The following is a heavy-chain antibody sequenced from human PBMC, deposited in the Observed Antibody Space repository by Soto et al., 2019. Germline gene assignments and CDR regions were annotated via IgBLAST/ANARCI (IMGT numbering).Heavy chain of an antibody. CDR3: WRRFGPPPAIEDWRWLVYFGL. CDR2: IYPGDSDT. V-gene: IGHV5-51*01. CDR1: GYSFTSYW. J-gene: IGHJ4*02. Sequence: GESLKISCKGSGYSFTSYWIGWVRQMPGKGLEWMGIIYPGDSDTRYSPSFQGQVTISADKSISTAYLQWSSLKASDTAMYYCWRRFGPPPAIEDWRWLVYFGLWGQGTLGTRSS. D-gene: IGHD2-15*01.